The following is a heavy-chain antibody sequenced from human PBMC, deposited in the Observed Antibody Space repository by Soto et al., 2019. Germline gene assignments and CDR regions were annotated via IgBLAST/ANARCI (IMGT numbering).Heavy chain of an antibody. CDR2: IYYSGST. V-gene: IGHV4-59*01. Sequence: PSETLSLTCTVSGGSISSYYWRWIRQPPGKGLEWIGYIYYSGSTNYNPSLKSRVTISVDTSKNQFSLKLSSVTAADTAVYHCARGDDYYYYYMDVWGKGTTVTVSS. J-gene: IGHJ6*03. CDR3: ARGDDYYYYYMDV. CDR1: GGSISSYY.